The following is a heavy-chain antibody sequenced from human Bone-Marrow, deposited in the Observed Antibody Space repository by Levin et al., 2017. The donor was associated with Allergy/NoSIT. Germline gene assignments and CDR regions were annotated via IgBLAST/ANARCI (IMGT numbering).Heavy chain of an antibody. D-gene: IGHD3-10*01. Sequence: SQTLSLTCAVYGGSFSGYYWSWIRQPPGKGLEWIGEINHSGSTNYNPSLKSRVTISVDTSKNQFSLKLSSVTAADTAVYYCARGPRRGAVRGVIITNWFDPWGQGTLVTVSS. CDR1: GGSFSGYY. CDR3: ARGPRRGAVRGVIITNWFDP. J-gene: IGHJ5*02. V-gene: IGHV4-34*01. CDR2: INHSGST.